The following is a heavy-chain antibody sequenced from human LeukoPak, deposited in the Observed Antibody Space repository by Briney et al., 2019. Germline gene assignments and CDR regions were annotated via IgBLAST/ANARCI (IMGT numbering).Heavy chain of an antibody. J-gene: IGHJ4*02. CDR1: GYTFTSYG. D-gene: IGHD2-15*01. V-gene: IGHV1-18*01. CDR3: ARDEKKYCSGGSCPAYFDY. CDR2: ISAYNGNT. Sequence: ASVKVSCKXSGYTFTSYGISWVRQAPGQGLEWMGWISAYNGNTNYAQKLQGRVTMTTDTSTSTAYMELRSLRSDDTAVYYCARDEKKYCSGGSCPAYFDYWGQGTLVTVSS.